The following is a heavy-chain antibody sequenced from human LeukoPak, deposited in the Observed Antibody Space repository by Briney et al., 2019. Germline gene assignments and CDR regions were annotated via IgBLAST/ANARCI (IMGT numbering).Heavy chain of an antibody. CDR2: ISYKGST. D-gene: IGHD3-22*01. J-gene: IGHJ3*02. V-gene: IGHV4-59*01. CDR3: ARGSDTDTNGYYYESAFDI. CDR1: GGSISRYY. Sequence: SETLSLTCTVSGGSISRYYWSWIRQSPGKGLEWIGYISYKGSTNYNPSLKSRVTISVDTSNSQFSLEMASVTAADTAIYYCARGSDTDTNGYYYESAFDIWGQGTMVTVSS.